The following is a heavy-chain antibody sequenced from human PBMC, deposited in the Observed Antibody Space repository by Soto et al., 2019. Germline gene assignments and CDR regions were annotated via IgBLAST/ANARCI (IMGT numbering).Heavy chain of an antibody. CDR1: GGTFSSYA. Sequence: SVKVSCKASGGTFSSYAISWVRQAPGQGLEWMGGIIPIFGTANYAQKFQGRVTITADKSTSTAYMELSSLRSEDTAVYYCARGRYYYDRSGYNYWGQGTLVTVSS. J-gene: IGHJ4*02. CDR2: IIPIFGTA. D-gene: IGHD3-22*01. V-gene: IGHV1-69*06. CDR3: ARGRYYYDRSGYNY.